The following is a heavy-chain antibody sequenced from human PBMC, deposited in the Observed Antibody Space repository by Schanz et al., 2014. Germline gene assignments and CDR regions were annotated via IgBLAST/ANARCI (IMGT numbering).Heavy chain of an antibody. Sequence: QVQLVQSGGEVKKPGASATVSCKASGYTFTSYYMHWVRQAPGQGLEWMGLINPYDDTIDYAKKFQGRFTMTRDTSTTTVYMELSSLRSDDTAMYYCVAEKRMESGTWAKAFDIWGQGTWVTVSS. V-gene: IGHV1-46*01. CDR2: INPYDDTI. D-gene: IGHD3-3*01. J-gene: IGHJ3*02. CDR1: GYTFTSYY. CDR3: VAEKRMESGTWAKAFDI.